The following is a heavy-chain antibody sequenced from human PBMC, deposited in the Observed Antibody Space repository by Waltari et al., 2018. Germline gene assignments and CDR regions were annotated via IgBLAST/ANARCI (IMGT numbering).Heavy chain of an antibody. CDR2: INPSGGST. V-gene: IGHV1-46*01. J-gene: IGHJ6*02. D-gene: IGHD1-26*01. Sequence: QVQLVQSGAEVKKPGASVKVSCKASGYTFTSYYMHWVRQAPGQGLEWMGIINPSGGSTSYAQKFQGRVTMTRDTSTSTVYMELSSLRSEDTAVYYCARGFTGAAYYYYYGMDVWGQGTTVTVSS. CDR3: ARGFTGAAYYYYYGMDV. CDR1: GYTFTSYY.